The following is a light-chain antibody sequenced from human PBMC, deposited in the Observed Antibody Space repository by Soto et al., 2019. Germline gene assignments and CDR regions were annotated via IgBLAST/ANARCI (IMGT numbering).Light chain of an antibody. Sequence: DIQMTQSPSSLSASVGDRVTITCRASQGSRSGLGWYQQKPGKAPKRLIYDASSLQSGVPSRFSGSGSGTEFTLTISSLQLEDFATYYCLRYNSYPWTFGQGTKVEIK. CDR3: LRYNSYPWT. J-gene: IGKJ1*01. CDR2: DAS. V-gene: IGKV1-17*01. CDR1: QGSRSG.